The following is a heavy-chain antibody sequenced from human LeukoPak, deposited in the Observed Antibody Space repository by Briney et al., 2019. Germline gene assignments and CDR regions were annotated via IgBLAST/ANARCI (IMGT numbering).Heavy chain of an antibody. CDR2: ISSSSSYI. V-gene: IGHV3-21*01. CDR3: AGGGKIAARLSYYFDY. Sequence: GGSLRLSCAASGFTFSSYSMNWVRQAPGKGLEWVSSISSSSSYIYYADSVKGRFTISRDNAKNSLYLQMNSLRAGDTAVYYCAGGGKIAARLSYYFDYWGQGTLVTVSS. J-gene: IGHJ4*02. D-gene: IGHD6-6*01. CDR1: GFTFSSYS.